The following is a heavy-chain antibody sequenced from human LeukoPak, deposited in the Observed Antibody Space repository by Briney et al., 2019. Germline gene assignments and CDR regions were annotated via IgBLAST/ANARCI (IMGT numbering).Heavy chain of an antibody. Sequence: EASVKVSCKASGGTFNSYGSSWVRQAPGQGLEWMGGIIPIFGTANYAQKVQGRVTITTDESTTTAYMELSSLRSEDTAVYYCARARSPSSGYLLRDHNWFDPWGQGTLVTVSS. D-gene: IGHD3-22*01. V-gene: IGHV1-69*05. J-gene: IGHJ5*02. CDR1: GGTFNSYG. CDR3: ARARSPSSGYLLRDHNWFDP. CDR2: IIPIFGTA.